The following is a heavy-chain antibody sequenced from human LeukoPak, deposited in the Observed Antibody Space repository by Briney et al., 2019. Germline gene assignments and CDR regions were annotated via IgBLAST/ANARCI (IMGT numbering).Heavy chain of an antibody. J-gene: IGHJ4*02. CDR3: ARGYRYSSGWYYFDY. CDR1: GFTASSNY. V-gene: IGHV3-66*01. D-gene: IGHD6-19*01. CDR2: IYSGGST. Sequence: PGGSLRLSCAASGFTASSNYMSWVRQAPGKGLEWVSVIYSGGSTYYADSVKGRFTISRDNSKNTLYLQMNSLRAEDTAVYHCARGYRYSSGWYYFDYWGQGTLVTVSS.